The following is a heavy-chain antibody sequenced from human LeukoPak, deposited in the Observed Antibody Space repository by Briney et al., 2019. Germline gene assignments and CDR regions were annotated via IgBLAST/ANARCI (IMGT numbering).Heavy chain of an antibody. CDR2: IYPGDSDT. CDR3: ARHKISSGYYNYFDY. V-gene: IGHV5-51*01. Sequence: GESLKISCKGSGYSFTSYWIGWVRQMPGKGQEWMGIIYPGDSDTRYSPSFQGQVTISADKSISTAYLQWSSLKASDTAMYYCARHKISSGYYNYFDYWGQGTLVTVSS. J-gene: IGHJ4*02. CDR1: GYSFTSYW. D-gene: IGHD3-22*01.